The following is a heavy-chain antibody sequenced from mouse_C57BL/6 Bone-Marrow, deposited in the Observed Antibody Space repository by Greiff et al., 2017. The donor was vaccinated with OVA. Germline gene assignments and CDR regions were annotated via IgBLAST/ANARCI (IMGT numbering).Heavy chain of an antibody. V-gene: IGHV1-52*01. CDR3: ARSGFAY. CDR1: GYTFTSYW. J-gene: IGHJ3*01. Sequence: VKLQESGPVLVKPGSSVKLSCKASGYTFTSYWMHWVKQRPIQGLEWIGNIDPSDSETHYNQKFKDKATLTVDKSSSTAYMQLSSLTSEDSAVYYCARSGFAYWGQGTLVTVSA. CDR2: IDPSDSET.